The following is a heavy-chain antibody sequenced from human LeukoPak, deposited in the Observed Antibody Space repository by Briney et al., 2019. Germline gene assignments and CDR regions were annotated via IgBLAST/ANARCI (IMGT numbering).Heavy chain of an antibody. J-gene: IGHJ5*02. Sequence: GGSLKLSCAASGFSFSGSGVQWVRQASGKGLEWVGRIRSKTNNYATAYAASVKGRFTISRDDSRNTAYLQMNSLKAEDTAVYYCTVIVGLPTWGQGTLVTVSS. V-gene: IGHV3-73*01. D-gene: IGHD3-22*01. CDR2: IRSKTNNYAT. CDR3: TVIVGLPT. CDR1: GFSFSGSG.